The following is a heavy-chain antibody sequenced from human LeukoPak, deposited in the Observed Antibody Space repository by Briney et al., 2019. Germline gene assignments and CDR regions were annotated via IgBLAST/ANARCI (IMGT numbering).Heavy chain of an antibody. D-gene: IGHD2-2*01. CDR2: IYHSGST. Sequence: SETLSLTCAVSGGSISSGGYSWSWIRQPPGKGLEWIGYIYHSGSTYYSPSLKSRVTISVDRSKNQFSLKLSSVTAADTAVYYCARAPIVVVPAARSVAFDIWGQGTMVTVSS. CDR3: ARAPIVVVPAARSVAFDI. CDR1: GGSISSGGYS. J-gene: IGHJ3*02. V-gene: IGHV4-30-2*01.